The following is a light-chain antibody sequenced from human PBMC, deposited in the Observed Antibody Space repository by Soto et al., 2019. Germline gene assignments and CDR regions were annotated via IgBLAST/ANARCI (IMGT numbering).Light chain of an antibody. Sequence: QSVLTQPASGSGFPGQSITISCTGTSSDVGGYNYVSWYQQHPGKAPKLMIYDVSNRPSGVSNRFSGSKSGNTASLTISGLQAEDEADYYCSSYTSSSTLYYVFGTGTKVTVL. V-gene: IGLV2-14*01. CDR2: DVS. CDR3: SSYTSSSTLYYV. J-gene: IGLJ1*01. CDR1: SSDVGGYNY.